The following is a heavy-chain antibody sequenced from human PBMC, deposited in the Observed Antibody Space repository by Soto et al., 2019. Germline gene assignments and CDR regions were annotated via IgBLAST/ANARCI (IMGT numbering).Heavy chain of an antibody. D-gene: IGHD3-22*01. Sequence: QVQLVQSGAEVKKPGSSVKVSCKASGGTFSSYAISWVRQAPGQGLEWMGGIIPIFGTANYAQKFQGRVTMTADESTSTAYMELSSLRSEDTAVYYCAREERRDYYDSSGYYPNYYYYGMDVWGQGTTVTVSS. CDR3: AREERRDYYDSSGYYPNYYYYGMDV. J-gene: IGHJ6*02. V-gene: IGHV1-69*01. CDR1: GGTFSSYA. CDR2: IIPIFGTA.